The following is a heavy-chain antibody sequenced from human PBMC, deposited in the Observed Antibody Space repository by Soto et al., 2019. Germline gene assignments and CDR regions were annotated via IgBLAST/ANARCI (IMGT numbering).Heavy chain of an antibody. J-gene: IGHJ3*02. CDR1: GFTFSSYS. D-gene: IGHD3-3*01. Sequence: EVQLVESGGGLVKPGGSLRLSCAASGFTFSSYSMNWVRQAPGKGLEWVSSISSSSSYIYYADSVKGRFTISRDNAKNSLYLQMNSLRAEDTAVYYCARDAVTIFGVVKNAFDIWGQGTMVTVSS. CDR2: ISSSSSYI. CDR3: ARDAVTIFGVVKNAFDI. V-gene: IGHV3-21*01.